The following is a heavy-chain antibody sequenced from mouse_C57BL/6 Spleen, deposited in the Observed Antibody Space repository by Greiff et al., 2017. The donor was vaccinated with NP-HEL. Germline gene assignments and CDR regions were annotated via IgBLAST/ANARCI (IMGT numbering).Heavy chain of an antibody. V-gene: IGHV1-82*01. D-gene: IGHD1-2*01. CDR3: ARLRRFDV. J-gene: IGHJ1*03. CDR1: GYAFSSSW. CDR2: IYPGDGDN. Sequence: VQLQQSGPELVKPGASVKISCKASGYAFSSSWMNWVKQRPGKGLEWIGRIYPGDGDNNYNAKFKGKATLTADKSSSTAYMQLSSLTSEDSAIYYCARLRRFDVWGKGTMVTVS.